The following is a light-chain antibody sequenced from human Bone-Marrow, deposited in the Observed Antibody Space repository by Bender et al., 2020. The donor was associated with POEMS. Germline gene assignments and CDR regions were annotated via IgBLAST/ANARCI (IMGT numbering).Light chain of an antibody. CDR2: DVS. CDR3: SSYTTSSTQV. V-gene: IGLV2-14*02. Sequence: QSALTQPASVSGSLGQSISISCTGSSSDVGTYTVVSWYQQLPDKAPKLLIYDVSVRPSGVSNRFSGSKSGNTASLTISGLQGEDEANYYCSSYTTSSTQVFGGGTKLTVL. J-gene: IGLJ2*01. CDR1: SSDVGTYTV.